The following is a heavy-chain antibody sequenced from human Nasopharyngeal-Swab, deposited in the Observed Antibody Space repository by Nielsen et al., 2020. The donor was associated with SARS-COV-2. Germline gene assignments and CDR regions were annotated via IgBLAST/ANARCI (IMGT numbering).Heavy chain of an antibody. Sequence: ASVKVSCKASGYTFTDYYINWVRQAPGQGLEWMGWINPYSGGPNYAQKFQGRVTMTRDTSINTAYMELRSDDTAVYYCARTLVSTFDSGTYWAIDYWGQGTLVTVSS. D-gene: IGHD3-10*01. V-gene: IGHV1-2*02. J-gene: IGHJ4*02. CDR1: GYTFTDYY. CDR3: ARTLVSTFDSGTYWAIDY. CDR2: INPYSGGP.